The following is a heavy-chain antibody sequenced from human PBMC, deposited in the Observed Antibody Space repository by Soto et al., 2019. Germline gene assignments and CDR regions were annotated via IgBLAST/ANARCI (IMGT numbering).Heavy chain of an antibody. J-gene: IGHJ4*02. Sequence: QVHLVQSGAEVKKPGASVKVSCKGSGYAFTTYGITWVRQAPGQGLEWMGWISAHNGNTNYAQKLQGRVTVTRDTSTSAAYMELRSLRSDDTAVYYCARGRYGDYWGQGALVTVSS. CDR3: ARGRYGDY. V-gene: IGHV1-18*01. CDR2: ISAHNGNT. D-gene: IGHD1-1*01. CDR1: GYAFTTYG.